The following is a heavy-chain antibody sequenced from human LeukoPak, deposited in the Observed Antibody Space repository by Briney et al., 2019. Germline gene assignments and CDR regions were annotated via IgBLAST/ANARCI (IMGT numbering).Heavy chain of an antibody. CDR1: GGTFNSYG. J-gene: IGHJ6*04. D-gene: IGHD3-10*01. Sequence: SVKVSCKATGGTFNSYGVSWVRQAPGQGLEWMGGIIPIFGTSTYAQKFQGRVTITADESTSTAYMELSSLRPEDTAVYYCARSNYYGSGTPDYYYGMDVWGIGTTVTVSS. V-gene: IGHV1-69*13. CDR3: ARSNYYGSGTPDYYYGMDV. CDR2: IIPIFGTS.